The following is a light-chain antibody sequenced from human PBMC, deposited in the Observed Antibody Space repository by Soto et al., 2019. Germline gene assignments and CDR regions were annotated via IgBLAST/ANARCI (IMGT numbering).Light chain of an antibody. J-gene: IGLJ1*01. V-gene: IGLV2-11*01. CDR3: CSYAGSYTPFYV. CDR1: SSDVGGYNY. CDR2: DVS. Sequence: QSALTQPRSVSGSPGQSVTISCTGTSSDVGGYNYVSWYQQHPGKAPKLMIYDVSKRPSGVPDRFSGSKSGNTASLSISGLQAEDEADYYCCSYAGSYTPFYVFGPGTKLTVL.